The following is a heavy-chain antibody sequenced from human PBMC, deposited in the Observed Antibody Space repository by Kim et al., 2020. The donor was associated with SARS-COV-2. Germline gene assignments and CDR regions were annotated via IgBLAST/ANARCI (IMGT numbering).Heavy chain of an antibody. V-gene: IGHV3-74*01. CDR1: GFTFSSYW. D-gene: IGHD5-12*01. Sequence: GGSLRLSCAASGFTFSSYWMHWVRQAPGKGLVWVSRINSDGSSTSYADSVKGRFTISRDNAKNTLYLQMNSLRAEDTAVYYCARVVFRGYEMDFDYWGQGTLVTVSS. CDR3: ARVVFRGYEMDFDY. J-gene: IGHJ4*02. CDR2: INSDGSST.